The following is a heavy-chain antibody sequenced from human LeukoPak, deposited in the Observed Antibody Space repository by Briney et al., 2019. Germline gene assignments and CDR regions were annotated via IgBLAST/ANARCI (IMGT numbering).Heavy chain of an antibody. V-gene: IGHV1-2*06. CDR3: ARAYTAVVEPHLDY. CDR2: INSNSGGT. CDR1: GYTFTGYY. J-gene: IGHJ4*02. Sequence: ASVKVSCKASGYTFTGYYMHWVRQAPGQGLEWMGRINSNSGGTNSAQKFQGRVTMTRDTSISTAYMELSRLRFDDTAVYYCARAYTAVVEPHLDYWGQGTLVAVSS. D-gene: IGHD5-18*01.